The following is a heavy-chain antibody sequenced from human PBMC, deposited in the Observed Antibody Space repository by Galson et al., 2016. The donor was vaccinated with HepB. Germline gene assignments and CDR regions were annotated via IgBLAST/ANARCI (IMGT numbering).Heavy chain of an antibody. J-gene: IGHJ1*01. CDR1: GFTFSSYG. V-gene: IGHV3-33*01. CDR2: IWYDGSNK. CDR3: ARGEGATSLRNMFTRGLAAHFQH. D-gene: IGHD1-26*01. Sequence: SLRLSYAASGFTFSSYGMYWVRQAPGKGLEWVAVIWYDGSNKYYADSVKGRFTISRDNSKNTLYLQMNSLRVEDTAVYYCARGEGATSLRNMFTRGLAAHFQHWGQGTLVAVSS.